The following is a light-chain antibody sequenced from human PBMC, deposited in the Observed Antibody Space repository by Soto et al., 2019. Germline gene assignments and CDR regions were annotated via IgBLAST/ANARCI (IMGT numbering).Light chain of an antibody. V-gene: IGLV1-40*01. CDR3: QSYDSSLSGYV. Sequence: QSVLTQPPSVSGAPGQGVTISCTGSSSNIGANYDVHWYQQLPGTAPKLLIYGNINRPSGVPDRFSGSKSGTSASLAITGLQAEDEADYYCQSYDSSLSGYVFGTGTKVTVL. CDR2: GNI. J-gene: IGLJ1*01. CDR1: SSNIGANYD.